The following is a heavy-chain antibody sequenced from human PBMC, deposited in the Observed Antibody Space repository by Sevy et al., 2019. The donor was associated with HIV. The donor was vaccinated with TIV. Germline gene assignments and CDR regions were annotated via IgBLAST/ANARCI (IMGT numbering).Heavy chain of an antibody. CDR1: GFTFSRYA. Sequence: GGSLRLSCAASGFTFSRYAMHWVRQAPGKGLEWVAFIRYDGSTKYYAESVKGRFIISRDNSKDTLYLQMNSLRGDDTALYYGAKGLGMVQGALLSDDVWGQGTMVTVSS. CDR2: IRYDGSTK. J-gene: IGHJ3*01. D-gene: IGHD3-10*01. CDR3: AKGLGMVQGALLSDDV. V-gene: IGHV3-30*02.